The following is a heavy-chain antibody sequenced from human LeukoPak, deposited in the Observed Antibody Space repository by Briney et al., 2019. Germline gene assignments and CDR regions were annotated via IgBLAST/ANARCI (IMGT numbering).Heavy chain of an antibody. Sequence: PGGSLRLSCVVSGFTFSSYWMSWVRQAPGKGLEWVANIKQDGSEKYYVDSVKGRFTMSRDNAKNSLYLQMNSLRAEDTAVYYCARVQWELRGVGRYFEYWGQGALVTVSS. J-gene: IGHJ4*02. CDR3: ARVQWELRGVGRYFEY. D-gene: IGHD1-26*01. V-gene: IGHV3-7*01. CDR2: IKQDGSEK. CDR1: GFTFSSYW.